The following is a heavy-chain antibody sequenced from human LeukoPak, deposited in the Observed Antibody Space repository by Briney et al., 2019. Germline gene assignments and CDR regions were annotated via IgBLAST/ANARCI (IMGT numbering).Heavy chain of an antibody. CDR1: GFTFSSYW. V-gene: IGHV3-74*01. J-gene: IGHJ5*01. CDR2: INGDGSSA. CDR3: AREGAYGDYGWFDC. D-gene: IGHD4-17*01. Sequence: GGSLRLSCAASGFTFSSYWMHWVRQVPGKGLVWVSRINGDGSSADYADSVKGRFTISRDNAKNTLYLQMNSLRVEDTAVYFCAREGAYGDYGWFDCGGQGILGIVSA.